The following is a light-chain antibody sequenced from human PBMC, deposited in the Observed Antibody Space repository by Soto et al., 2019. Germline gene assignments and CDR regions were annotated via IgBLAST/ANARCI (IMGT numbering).Light chain of an antibody. CDR3: VSWDDSLSGLV. V-gene: IGLV1-47*02. J-gene: IGLJ1*01. Sequence: QPVLTQPPSASGTPGQRVTISCSGRSANIGNNYVCWYQQFPGTAPKLLIYSNNQRPSGVPDRFSGSKSGTSASLAISGLRSEDEGDYYCVSWDDSLSGLVFGTGTKVTVL. CDR1: SANIGNNY. CDR2: SNN.